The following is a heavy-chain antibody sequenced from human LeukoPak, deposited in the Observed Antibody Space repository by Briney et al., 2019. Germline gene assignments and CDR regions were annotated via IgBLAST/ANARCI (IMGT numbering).Heavy chain of an antibody. CDR3: ARWEASRVAFDI. Sequence: PSETLSLTCTVSGGSISTYYWSWIRQPPGRGLEGIGYIYYSGITDYSPSLKSPVTISIDTSKKQFSLKLSSVTAADTAVYYCARWEASRVAFDIWGQGTLVTVSS. J-gene: IGHJ3*02. CDR2: IYYSGIT. CDR1: GGSISTYY. V-gene: IGHV4-59*01. D-gene: IGHD1-26*01.